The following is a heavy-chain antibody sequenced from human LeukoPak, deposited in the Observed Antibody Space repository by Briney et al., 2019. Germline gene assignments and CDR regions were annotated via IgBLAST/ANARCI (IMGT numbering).Heavy chain of an antibody. J-gene: IGHJ4*02. CDR2: VYYFVRT. Sequence: AETLSLTCTVSGGSIGTYYWSWIRQPPGKGLEWIGYVYYFVRTDYNPSLESRATISVDASKNQFSLKVRSVTAQDTAVYYCAKLGSPRAYWGQGILVTVSS. V-gene: IGHV4-59*01. D-gene: IGHD1-26*01. CDR1: GGSIGTYY. CDR3: AKLGSPRAY.